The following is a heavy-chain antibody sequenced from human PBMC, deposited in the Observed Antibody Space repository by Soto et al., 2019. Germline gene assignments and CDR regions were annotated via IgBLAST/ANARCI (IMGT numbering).Heavy chain of an antibody. D-gene: IGHD3-9*01. Sequence: GAXVKVSCKASGGTFSSYAISWVRQAPGQGLEWMGGIIPIFGTANYAQKFQGRVTITADESTSTAYMELSSLRSEDTAVYYCARGYYDILTGHTWFDPWGQGTLVTXSS. CDR3: ARGYYDILTGHTWFDP. V-gene: IGHV1-69*13. CDR1: GGTFSSYA. CDR2: IIPIFGTA. J-gene: IGHJ5*02.